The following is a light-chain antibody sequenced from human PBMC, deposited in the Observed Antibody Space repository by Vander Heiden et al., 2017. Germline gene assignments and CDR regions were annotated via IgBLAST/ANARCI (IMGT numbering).Light chain of an antibody. Sequence: EIVLTQSPGTLSLSPGERATLSCRASQSVSSSYLAWYQQKPGQAPRLLIYGASSRATGIPDRFSGSGSGTDFTLTISRLEPKDFAVYYCQQYGSSLWRFGQGTKVEIK. CDR3: QQYGSSLWR. CDR2: GAS. J-gene: IGKJ1*01. CDR1: QSVSSSY. V-gene: IGKV3-20*01.